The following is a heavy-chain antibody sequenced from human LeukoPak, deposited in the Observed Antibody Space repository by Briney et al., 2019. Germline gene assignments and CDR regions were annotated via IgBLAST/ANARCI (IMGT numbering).Heavy chain of an antibody. Sequence: GGSLRLSCAASGFTFNIYSMSWVRQAPGKGLEWVSSITSRGDNTYSEDSVKGRFIISRDNSKNTLYLQMNSLRAEDTAVYYCAKRYDRCDYWGQGTLVTVSS. CDR1: GFTFNIYS. D-gene: IGHD3-22*01. CDR3: AKRYDRCDY. CDR2: ITSRGDNT. V-gene: IGHV3-23*01. J-gene: IGHJ4*02.